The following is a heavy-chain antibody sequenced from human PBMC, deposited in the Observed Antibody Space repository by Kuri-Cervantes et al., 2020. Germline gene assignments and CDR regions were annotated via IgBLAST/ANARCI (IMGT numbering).Heavy chain of an antibody. V-gene: IGHV1-69*05. CDR2: IIPIFGTA. CDR3: ARGRITIFGVVIMSLRAFDI. D-gene: IGHD3-3*01. CDR1: GGTFSSYA. Sequence: SVKVSCKASGGTFSSYAISWVRQAPGQGLEWMGGIIPIFGTANYAQKFQGRVTMTRNTSISTAYMELSSLGSEDTAVYYCARGRITIFGVVIMSLRAFDIWGQGTMVTVSS. J-gene: IGHJ3*02.